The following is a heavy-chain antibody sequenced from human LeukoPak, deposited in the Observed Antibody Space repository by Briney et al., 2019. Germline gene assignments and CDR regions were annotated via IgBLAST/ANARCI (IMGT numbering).Heavy chain of an antibody. V-gene: IGHV3-21*01. D-gene: IGHD5-18*01. CDR2: ISSGGDYI. CDR1: GFTFSSYS. J-gene: IGHJ3*02. CDR3: AREQYSYAFDI. Sequence: GGSLRLSCAASGFTFSSYSVNWVRQAPGKGLEWVSSISSGGDYIYYADSLKGRFTISRDNAKNSLFLQVNSLRAEDTAVYYCAREQYSYAFDIWGQGTRVTVSS.